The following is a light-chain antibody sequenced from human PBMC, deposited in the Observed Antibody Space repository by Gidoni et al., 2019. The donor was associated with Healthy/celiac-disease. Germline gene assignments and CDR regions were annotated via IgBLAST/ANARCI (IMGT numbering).Light chain of an antibody. Sequence: QSALTQPRSVSGSPGQSVTISCTGTSSDVGGYNYVSWYQQHPGKAPKLMIYDVSKRPSGVPYRFSGSKSGNTASLTISGLQAEDEADYYCCSYAGSYTFLFGTGTKVTVL. V-gene: IGLV2-11*01. CDR3: CSYAGSYTFL. CDR1: SSDVGGYNY. J-gene: IGLJ1*01. CDR2: DVS.